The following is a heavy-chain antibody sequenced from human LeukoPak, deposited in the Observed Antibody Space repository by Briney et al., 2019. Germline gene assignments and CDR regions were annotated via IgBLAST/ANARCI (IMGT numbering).Heavy chain of an antibody. Sequence: PGGSLRLSCAASGFTYSEKWMHWLRQVPGKGLVWVSRINGDGTNTIYADSVKGRFTISRDNSKNTLYLQMNSLRAEDTAIYYCAKKGPDVEDLDYWGQGTLVTVSS. V-gene: IGHV3-74*01. CDR1: GFTYSEKW. CDR2: INGDGTNT. D-gene: IGHD2-15*01. CDR3: AKKGPDVEDLDY. J-gene: IGHJ4*02.